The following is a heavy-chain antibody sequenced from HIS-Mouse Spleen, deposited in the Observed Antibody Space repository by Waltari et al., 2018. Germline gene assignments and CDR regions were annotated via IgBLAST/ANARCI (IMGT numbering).Heavy chain of an antibody. V-gene: IGHV4-39*07. J-gene: IGHJ2*01. CDR1: GGSISSSSYY. Sequence: QLQLQESGPGLVKPSETLSLTCTVSGGSISSSSYYWGWSRQPPGEGLAWIGSIHYSVSTYYNPSLKSRVTISVDTSKNQFSLKLSSVTAADTAVYYCAREIPYSSSWYDWYFDLWGRGTLVTVSS. CDR2: IHYSVST. D-gene: IGHD6-13*01. CDR3: AREIPYSSSWYDWYFDL.